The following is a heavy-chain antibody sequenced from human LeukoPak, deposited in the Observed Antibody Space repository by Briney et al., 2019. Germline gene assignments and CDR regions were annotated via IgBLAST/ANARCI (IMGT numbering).Heavy chain of an antibody. CDR1: GGSINTYY. V-gene: IGHV4-4*07. CDR3: ARHFGSGSKKYYFDY. CDR2: IYSSGTT. Sequence: SETLSLICTVSGGSINTYYWSWIRQPAGKGLEWIGRIYSSGTTHYNPSLKSRVTMSVDTSKNQFSLKLTSVTAADTAVYYCARHFGSGSKKYYFDYWGQGTLVTVSS. J-gene: IGHJ4*02. D-gene: IGHD3-10*01.